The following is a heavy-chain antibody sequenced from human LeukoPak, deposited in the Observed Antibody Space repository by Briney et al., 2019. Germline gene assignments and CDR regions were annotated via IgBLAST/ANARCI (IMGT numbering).Heavy chain of an antibody. CDR3: ARVRSSSSPRSYYYGMDV. CDR1: GFTFSSYW. CDR2: IKQDGSEK. Sequence: GESLRLSCAASGFTFSSYWMSWVRQAPGKGLEWVANIKQDGSEKYYVDSVKGRFTISRDNAKNSLYLQMNSLRAEDTAVYYCARVRSSSSPRSYYYGMDVWGQGTTVTVSS. V-gene: IGHV3-7*05. J-gene: IGHJ6*02. D-gene: IGHD6-6*01.